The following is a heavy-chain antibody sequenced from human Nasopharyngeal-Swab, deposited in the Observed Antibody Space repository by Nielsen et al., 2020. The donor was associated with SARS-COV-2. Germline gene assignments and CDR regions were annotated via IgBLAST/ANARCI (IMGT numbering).Heavy chain of an antibody. CDR2: ISWNSGTI. Sequence: SLKISCAASGFTLGDYGMHWVRQAPGKGLEWVSAISWNSGTIGYADSVKGRFTTSRDNAKNSLYLQMNSLRPEDTALYYCARDSWVSENKYNAMDVWGQGTTVTVSS. J-gene: IGHJ6*02. CDR3: ARDSWVSENKYNAMDV. CDR1: GFTLGDYG. D-gene: IGHD1/OR15-1a*01. V-gene: IGHV3-9*01.